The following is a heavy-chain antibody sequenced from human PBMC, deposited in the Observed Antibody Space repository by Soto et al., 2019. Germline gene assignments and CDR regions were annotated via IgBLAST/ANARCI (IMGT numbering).Heavy chain of an antibody. V-gene: IGHV3-11*06. D-gene: IGHD1-26*01. Sequence: ESGGGLVRPGGSLRLSCAASGFTFSDYYMSWIRQAPGKGLEWVSYITSSSTYTNYADSVRGRFTISRDNAKNSLYLQMNSLRAEDTAVYYCARHGSYCFDDWGQGTLVTVSS. CDR3: ARHGSYCFDD. J-gene: IGHJ4*02. CDR1: GFTFSDYY. CDR2: ITSSSTYT.